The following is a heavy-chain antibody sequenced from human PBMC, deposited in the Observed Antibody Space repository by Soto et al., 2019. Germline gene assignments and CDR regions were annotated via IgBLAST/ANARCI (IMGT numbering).Heavy chain of an antibody. V-gene: IGHV5-51*01. J-gene: IGHJ5*02. CDR1: GYSFTIYW. CDR3: ARGQQLVRGWFDP. CDR2: IYPGDSDT. Sequence: PWVTRTISNKGSGYSFTIYWIGWVRQMPGKGLEWMGIIYPGDSDTRYSPSFQGQVTISADKSISTAYLQWSSLKASDTAMYYCARGQQLVRGWFDPWGQGNLVTVSS. D-gene: IGHD6-13*01.